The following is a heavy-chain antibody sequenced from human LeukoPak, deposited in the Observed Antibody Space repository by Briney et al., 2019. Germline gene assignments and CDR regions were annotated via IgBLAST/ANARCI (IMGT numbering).Heavy chain of an antibody. CDR1: GFSFSSYS. D-gene: IGHD3-22*01. J-gene: IGHJ3*02. Sequence: GGSLRLSCAASGFSFSSYSVNWVRQAPGKGLEWVANIKQDGSEKYYVDSVKGRFTISRDNAKNSLYLQMNSLRAEDTAVYYCAREPGYYDSSGYYYSWSAFDIWGQGTMVTVSS. CDR2: IKQDGSEK. CDR3: AREPGYYDSSGYYYSWSAFDI. V-gene: IGHV3-7*01.